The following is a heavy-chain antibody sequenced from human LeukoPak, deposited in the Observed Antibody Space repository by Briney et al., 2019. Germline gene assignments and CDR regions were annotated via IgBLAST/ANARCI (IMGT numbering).Heavy chain of an antibody. J-gene: IGHJ4*02. Sequence: SETLSLTCAVYGGSFSGYYWSWIRQPPGKGLEWIGEINHSGSTNYNPSLKSRVTISVDTSKNQFSLKLSSVTAADTAVYYCARGGVSSSFDYWGQGTLVTASS. V-gene: IGHV4-34*01. D-gene: IGHD6-6*01. CDR2: INHSGST. CDR3: ARGGVSSSFDY. CDR1: GGSFSGYY.